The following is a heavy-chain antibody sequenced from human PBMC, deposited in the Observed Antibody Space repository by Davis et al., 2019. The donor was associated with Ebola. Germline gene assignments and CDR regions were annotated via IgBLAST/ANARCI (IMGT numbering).Heavy chain of an antibody. J-gene: IGHJ5*01. CDR2: IYHSGTT. CDR3: ARNFYDSNGYYSLDS. D-gene: IGHD3-22*01. CDR1: GDSISTNNW. V-gene: IGHV4-4*02. Sequence: MPSETLSLTCAVSGDSISTNNWWRWVRQSPGKGLEWIGEIYHSGTTNYNPSLKSRVTISIDKSENQFSLRLASLTAADTAMYYCARNFYDSNGYYSLDSWGQGSLVTVSS.